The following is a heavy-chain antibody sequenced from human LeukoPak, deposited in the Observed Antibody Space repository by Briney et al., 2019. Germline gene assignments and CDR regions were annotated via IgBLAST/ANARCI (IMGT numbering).Heavy chain of an antibody. CDR1: GFTFSSYS. Sequence: GGSLRLSCAASGFTFSSYSMNWVRQAPGKGLEWVSSISSSSSYIYYADSVKGRFTISRDNAKNSLYLQMNSLRAEDTAVYYCARGLVVRDSSGESPDYWGQGTLVTVSS. CDR2: ISSSSSYI. J-gene: IGHJ4*02. D-gene: IGHD3-22*01. CDR3: ARGLVVRDSSGESPDY. V-gene: IGHV3-21*01.